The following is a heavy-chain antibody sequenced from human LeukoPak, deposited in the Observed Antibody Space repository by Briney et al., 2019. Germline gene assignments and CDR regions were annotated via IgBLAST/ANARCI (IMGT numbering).Heavy chain of an antibody. Sequence: PSETLSLTCTVSGGSISSSSYYWGWIRQPPGKGLEWIGSIYYSGSTYYNPSLKSRVTISVDTSKNQFSLKLSSVTAADTAVYYCARRVDVWGSYRRFDPWGQGTLVTVSS. V-gene: IGHV4-39*01. CDR2: IYYSGST. CDR1: GGSISSSSYY. D-gene: IGHD3-16*02. CDR3: ARRVDVWGSYRRFDP. J-gene: IGHJ5*02.